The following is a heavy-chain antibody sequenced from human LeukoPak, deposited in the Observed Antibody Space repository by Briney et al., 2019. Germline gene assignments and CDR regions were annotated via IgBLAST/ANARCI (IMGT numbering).Heavy chain of an antibody. Sequence: GGSLRLSCAASGFTFSNFWMTWVRQAPGKGLEWVANIKQDGSEKYYVDSVKGRFTISRDNAKSSLSLRMNSLRAEDTAVYYCARGRFCSSTSCWFDYWGQGSLVTVSS. CDR2: IKQDGSEK. D-gene: IGHD2-2*01. CDR3: ARGRFCSSTSCWFDY. V-gene: IGHV3-7*04. CDR1: GFTFSNFW. J-gene: IGHJ4*02.